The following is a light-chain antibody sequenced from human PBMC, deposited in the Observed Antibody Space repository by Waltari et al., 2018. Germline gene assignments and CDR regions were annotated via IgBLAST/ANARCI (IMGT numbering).Light chain of an antibody. CDR2: EVS. J-gene: IGLJ2*01. V-gene: IGLV2-8*01. CDR1: GSDFRAYDF. CDR3: SSFAGRWI. Sequence: QSALPQPPSASGSPGQSVTISCTGSGSDFRAYDFVSWYQQHPGKAPKVILYEVSKRSSGVPDRFSGSKSGNTASLTVSGLQAEDEADYYCSSFAGRWIFGGGTKLTVL.